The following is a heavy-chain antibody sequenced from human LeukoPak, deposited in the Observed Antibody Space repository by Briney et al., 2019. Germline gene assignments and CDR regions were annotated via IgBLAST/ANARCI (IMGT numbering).Heavy chain of an antibody. Sequence: SSETLSLTCAVSGGSISSSNWWSWVRQPPGKGLEWIGEIYHSGSTNYNPSLKSRVTISVDKSKNQFSLKLSSVTAADTAVYYCAREARQSDYDPEPLDYWGQGTLVTVSS. D-gene: IGHD1-14*01. V-gene: IGHV4-4*02. J-gene: IGHJ4*02. CDR1: GGSISSSNW. CDR2: IYHSGST. CDR3: AREARQSDYDPEPLDY.